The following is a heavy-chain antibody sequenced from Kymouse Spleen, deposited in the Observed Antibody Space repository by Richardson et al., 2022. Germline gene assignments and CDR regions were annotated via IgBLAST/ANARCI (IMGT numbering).Heavy chain of an antibody. J-gene: IGHJ4*02. Sequence: EVQLVESGGGLVKPGGSLRLSCAASGFTFSSYSMNWVRQAPGKGLEWVSSISSSSSYIYYADSVKGRFTISRDNAKNSLYLQMNSLRAEDTAVYYCARAAGGSSAVFDYWGQGTLVTVSS. CDR3: ARAAGGSSAVFDY. D-gene: IGHD6-6*01. CDR2: ISSSSSYI. V-gene: IGHV3-21*03. CDR1: GFTFSSYS.